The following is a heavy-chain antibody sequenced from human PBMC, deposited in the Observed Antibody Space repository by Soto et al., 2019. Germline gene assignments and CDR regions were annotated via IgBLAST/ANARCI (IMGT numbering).Heavy chain of an antibody. V-gene: IGHV3-33*01. CDR3: ARETNFWVDYYGMDV. J-gene: IGHJ6*02. CDR2: IWYDGSNK. D-gene: IGHD3-3*01. CDR1: GFTFSSYG. Sequence: QVQLVESGGGVVQHGRSLRLSCAASGFTFSSYGMHWVRQAPGKGLEWVAVIWYDGSNKYYADSVKGRFTISRDNSKNPLYLQMNRLRAEDTAVYYCARETNFWVDYYGMDVCGQGTTVTVSS.